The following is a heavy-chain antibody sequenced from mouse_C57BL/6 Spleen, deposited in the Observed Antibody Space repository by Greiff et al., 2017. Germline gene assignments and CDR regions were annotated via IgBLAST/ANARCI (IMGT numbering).Heavy chain of an antibody. CDR2: IYPGSGNT. D-gene: IGHD1-1*01. CDR3: ARPGTTVPFAY. J-gene: IGHJ3*01. CDR1: GYTFTDYY. V-gene: IGHV1-76*01. Sequence: QVQLQQSGAELVRPGASVKLSCKASGYTFTDYYINWVKQRPGQGLEWIARIYPGSGNTYYNEKFKGKATLTAEKSSSTAYMQLSSLTSEYSAVYFCARPGTTVPFAYWGQGTLVTVSA.